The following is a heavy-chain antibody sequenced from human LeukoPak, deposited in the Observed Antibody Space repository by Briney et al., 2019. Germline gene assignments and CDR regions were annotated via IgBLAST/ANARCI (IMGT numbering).Heavy chain of an antibody. CDR3: ARDPACSSISCPGIYFDY. V-gene: IGHV4-59*01. CDR2: IHYTGST. D-gene: IGHD2-2*01. Sequence: SETLSLTCTVSGDSISSYYWAWIRQPPGKGLEWIGYIHYTGSTNYNPSLKSRVAISVDTSKNQFSLKLTSVTAADTALYYCARDPACSSISCPGIYFDYWGQGTLVTVSS. CDR1: GDSISSYY. J-gene: IGHJ4*02.